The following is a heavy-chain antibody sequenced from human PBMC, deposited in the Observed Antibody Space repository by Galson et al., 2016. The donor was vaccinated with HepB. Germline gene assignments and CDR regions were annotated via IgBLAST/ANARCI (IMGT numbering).Heavy chain of an antibody. Sequence: SVKVSCKASRGTFNSYGITWVRQAPGQGLEWMGWINVYNGNTNYAQKLQGRATMTADTSTSTAYMELRTLRSDDTAVYYCVRDAMTMVQGVIRSWEGFDYWGQGTLVTVST. J-gene: IGHJ4*02. CDR1: RGTFNSYG. V-gene: IGHV1-18*01. CDR2: INVYNGNT. D-gene: IGHD3-10*01. CDR3: VRDAMTMVQGVIRSWEGFDY.